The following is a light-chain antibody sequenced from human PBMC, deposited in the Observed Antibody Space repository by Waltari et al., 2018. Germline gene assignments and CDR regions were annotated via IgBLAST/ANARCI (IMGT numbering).Light chain of an antibody. CDR3: QQSFSSPWT. CDR1: QNIRTH. V-gene: IGKV1-39*01. CDR2: AAS. J-gene: IGKJ1*01. Sequence: DIQMTQSPSSLSASVGDTVTVTCRASQNIRTHLNWYQQKPATAPKLLIYAASTLQRGVPSRFSGSASGTDFTLTVSNLQPDDFAIYFCQQSFSSPWTFGQGTGV.